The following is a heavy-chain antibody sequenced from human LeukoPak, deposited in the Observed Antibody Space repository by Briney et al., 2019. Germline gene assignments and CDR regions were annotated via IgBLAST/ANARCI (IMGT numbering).Heavy chain of an antibody. CDR3: ARREKHYAFWSAFNP. CDR1: GGSISSYY. J-gene: IGHJ5*02. Sequence: SETLSLTCTVSGGSISSYYRSWIRQPPGKGLEWIGYIYSSGSTNYNPSLKNRVTISVDTSKNQFSLKVKSVTAADTAMYFCARREKHYAFWSAFNPWGQGALVTVSS. D-gene: IGHD3-3*01. CDR2: IYSSGST. V-gene: IGHV4-4*09.